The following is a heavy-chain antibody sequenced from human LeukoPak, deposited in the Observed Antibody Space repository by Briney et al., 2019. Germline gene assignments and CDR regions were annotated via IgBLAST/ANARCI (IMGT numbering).Heavy chain of an antibody. D-gene: IGHD3-10*01. V-gene: IGHV3-21*01. CDR1: GFIFSSYS. CDR2: INSRSNSI. Sequence: GGSLRLSCAASGFIFSSYSMNWVRQAPGKGLEWVSSINSRSNSIYYADSVKGRFTISRDNANNSLYLQMNSLRVQDTAVYYCARDQVEGICPDCSGQGTLVTVSS. J-gene: IGHJ4*02. CDR3: ARDQVEGICPDC.